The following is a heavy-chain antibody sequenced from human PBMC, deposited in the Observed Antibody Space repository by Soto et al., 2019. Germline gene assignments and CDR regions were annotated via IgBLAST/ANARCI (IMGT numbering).Heavy chain of an antibody. CDR3: ATGYFDY. CDR2: ISGYNGNT. J-gene: IGHJ4*02. V-gene: IGHV1-18*04. Sequence: ASVKVSCKTSGYTFTSYGVSWVRQAPGQGLEWVGWISGYNGNTNYAQKLQGRVTMTTDTSTATAYMELRGLRSDDTAIYYCATGYFDYWGQGTLVTVSS. CDR1: GYTFTSYG.